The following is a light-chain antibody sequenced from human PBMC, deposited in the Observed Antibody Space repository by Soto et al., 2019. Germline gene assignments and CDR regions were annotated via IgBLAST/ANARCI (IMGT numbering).Light chain of an antibody. CDR2: AAS. Sequence: DIQMTQSPSSLSASVGDRVTITCRASQTISRYLHWYQQKPGKAPKLLIYAASNFQSGVPSRFSGSGSGTDFTLTISSLQPEDFATYYCQQSYSTPWTFGQGTKVEIK. J-gene: IGKJ1*01. CDR3: QQSYSTPWT. CDR1: QTISRY. V-gene: IGKV1-39*01.